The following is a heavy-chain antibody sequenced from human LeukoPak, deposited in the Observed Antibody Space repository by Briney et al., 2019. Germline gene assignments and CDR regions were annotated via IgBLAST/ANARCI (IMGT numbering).Heavy chain of an antibody. CDR2: IQPSTGDT. D-gene: IGHD1-14*01. V-gene: IGHV1-2*06. Sequence: ASVKVSCKASGYALSDYYMHWVRQAPGQGLEWMGQIQPSTGDTKYAQRFQGRATMTRDTSISTAYMELSSLRSDDTAVYYCASQGRQEPGAYYFDYWGQGTLVTVSS. J-gene: IGHJ4*02. CDR1: GYALSDYY. CDR3: ASQGRQEPGAYYFDY.